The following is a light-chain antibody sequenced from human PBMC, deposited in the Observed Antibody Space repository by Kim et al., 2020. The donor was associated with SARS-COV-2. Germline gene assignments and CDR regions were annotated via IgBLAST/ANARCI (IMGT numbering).Light chain of an antibody. V-gene: IGKV3-11*01. CDR3: QQRSNWTPIT. J-gene: IGKJ5*01. Sequence: EIVLTQSPATLSLSPGERATLSCRASQSVSSYLAWYQQKPGQAPRLLIYDASNRATGIPARFSGSGSGTDFTLTISSLEPEDFAVYYCQQRSNWTPITFGKEKRLEIQ. CDR1: QSVSSY. CDR2: DAS.